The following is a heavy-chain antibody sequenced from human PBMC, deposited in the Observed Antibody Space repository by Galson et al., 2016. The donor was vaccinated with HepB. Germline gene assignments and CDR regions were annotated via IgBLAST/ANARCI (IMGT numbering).Heavy chain of an antibody. D-gene: IGHD4-17*01. CDR3: AREGYYGDFGY. CDR2: ISSDLTNK. J-gene: IGHJ4*02. Sequence: SLRLSCAASRFTFSRYGIHWVRQAPGKGLEWVAVISSDLTNKYYADSVKGRFTISRDNSKNTVYLQMRSLRPEDTAVYFCAREGYYGDFGYWGQGTLVTVSS. V-gene: IGHV3-30*03. CDR1: RFTFSRYG.